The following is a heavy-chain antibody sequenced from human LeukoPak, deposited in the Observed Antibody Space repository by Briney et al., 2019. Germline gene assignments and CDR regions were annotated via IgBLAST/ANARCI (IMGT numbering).Heavy chain of an antibody. CDR3: ARQFINIVVVPAAMEYYYYYYMDV. V-gene: IGHV4-34*01. D-gene: IGHD2-2*01. Sequence: SETLSLTCAVQGGSFSGYYWSWIRQPPAKGLGGVEDYNQSRSTNYNPSLKSRVTISVDTSKNQFSLKLSSVTAADTAVYYCARQFINIVVVPAAMEYYYYYYMDVWGKGTTVTISS. CDR1: GGSFSGYY. J-gene: IGHJ6*03. CDR2: YNQSRST.